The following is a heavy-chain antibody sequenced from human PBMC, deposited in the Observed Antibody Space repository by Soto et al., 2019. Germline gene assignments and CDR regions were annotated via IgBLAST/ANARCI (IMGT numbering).Heavy chain of an antibody. CDR2: NRNKAHGETT. CDR1: GFSFGDYA. V-gene: IGHV3-49*01. D-gene: IGHD3-22*01. CDR3: TRVKDPITVVAASPKY. Sequence: PGGSLRLSCTASGFSFGDYAISWFRQAPGKGPERVGFNRNKAHGETTEYTASVRGRFNISRDDSNSIAYLEMKSLKTEDTAVYFCTRVKDPITVVAASPKYWGQGTWVTVSS. J-gene: IGHJ4*02.